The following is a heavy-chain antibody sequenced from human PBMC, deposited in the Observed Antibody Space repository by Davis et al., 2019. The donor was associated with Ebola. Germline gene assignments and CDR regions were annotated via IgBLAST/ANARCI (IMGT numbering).Heavy chain of an antibody. Sequence: GESLKISCAASGFTFSSYWMSWVRQAPGKGLEWVANIKQDGSEKYYVDSVKGRFTISRDNAKNSLYLQMNSLRAEDTAVYYCAKHYSSSWYFDYWGQGTLVTVSS. CDR2: IKQDGSEK. J-gene: IGHJ4*02. CDR3: AKHYSSSWYFDY. V-gene: IGHV3-7*01. CDR1: GFTFSSYW. D-gene: IGHD6-13*01.